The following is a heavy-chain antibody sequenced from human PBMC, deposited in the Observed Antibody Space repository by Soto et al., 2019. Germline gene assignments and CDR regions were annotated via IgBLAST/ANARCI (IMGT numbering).Heavy chain of an antibody. CDR2: ISSSSSYI. CDR3: ARDRVRYYDSSGYLVFDAFDI. Sequence: GGSLRLSCAASGFTFSSYSMNWVRQAPGKGLEWVSSISSSSSYIYSADSVKGRFTISRDNAKNSLYLQMNSLRAEDTAVYYCARDRVRYYDSSGYLVFDAFDIWGQGTMVTVSS. D-gene: IGHD3-22*01. CDR1: GFTFSSYS. J-gene: IGHJ3*02. V-gene: IGHV3-21*01.